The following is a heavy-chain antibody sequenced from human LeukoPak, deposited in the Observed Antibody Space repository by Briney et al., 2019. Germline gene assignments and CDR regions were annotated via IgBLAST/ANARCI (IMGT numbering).Heavy chain of an antibody. J-gene: IGHJ4*02. Sequence: GGSLRLSCAASGFTFSSYAMSWVRQAPGKGLEWVSAISGSGGSTYYADSVKGRFTISRDNSKNTLYLQMNSPRAEDTAVYYCAKAVADFWSGSAHQDYWGQGTLVTVSS. V-gene: IGHV3-23*01. CDR3: AKAVADFWSGSAHQDY. D-gene: IGHD3-3*01. CDR1: GFTFSSYA. CDR2: ISGSGGST.